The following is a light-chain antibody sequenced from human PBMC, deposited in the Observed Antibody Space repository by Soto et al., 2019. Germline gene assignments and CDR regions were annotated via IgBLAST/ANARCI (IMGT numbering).Light chain of an antibody. CDR2: RVS. CDR3: TQGTHWPRT. CDR1: KSLVYSDGNTH. Sequence: DVGLTQSPLSLPVNFGQPASISGRSSKSLVYSDGNTHLSWFHQRPGQSPRRLIYRVSSRDSGVPDRFSGSGSGTDFTLEISRVEAEDVGIYFCTQGTHWPRTFGQGTKVEVK. V-gene: IGKV2-30*01. J-gene: IGKJ1*01.